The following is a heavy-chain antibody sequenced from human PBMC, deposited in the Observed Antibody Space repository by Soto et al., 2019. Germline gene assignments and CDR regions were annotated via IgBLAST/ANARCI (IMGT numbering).Heavy chain of an antibody. CDR1: GFTVSSNY. J-gene: IGHJ6*02. CDR3: AGDSGSSDYYYYYGMDV. D-gene: IGHD1-26*01. Sequence: EVQLVESGGGLIQPGGSLRLSCAASGFTVSSNYMSWVRQAPGKGLEWVSVIYSGGSTYYADSVKGRFTISRDNSKNTXYLQMNSLRAEDTAVYYCAGDSGSSDYYYYYGMDVWGQGTTVTVSS. CDR2: IYSGGST. V-gene: IGHV3-53*01.